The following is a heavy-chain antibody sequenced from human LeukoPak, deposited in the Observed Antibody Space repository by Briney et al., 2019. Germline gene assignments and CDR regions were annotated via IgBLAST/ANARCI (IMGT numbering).Heavy chain of an antibody. CDR1: GGSVSSGSYY. J-gene: IGHJ4*02. D-gene: IGHD3-22*01. V-gene: IGHV4-61*01. CDR3: ARGYYDSSGYFHFDY. Sequence: KASETLSLTCTVSGGSVSSGSYYWSWIRQPPGKGLEWIAYIYYTGSTNYNPSLKSRVTMSVDTSKNQFSLKMSSVIAADTAVYYCARGYYDSSGYFHFDYWGQGTLVTVSS. CDR2: IYYTGST.